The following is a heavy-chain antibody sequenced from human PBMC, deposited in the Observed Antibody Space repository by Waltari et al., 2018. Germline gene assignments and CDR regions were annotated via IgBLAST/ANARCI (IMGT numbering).Heavy chain of an antibody. CDR1: GYSVRSNNPY. CDR2: IYYSGNA. J-gene: IGHJ4*02. Sequence: QLQLLESGPGLAKPSEHLSLTCSVPGYSVRSNNPYSGWIRQPPGKGLEWIGTIYYSGNAYYDPSLKSRVTISLDMSKNDFSLKLSSVTAADTAVYYCTRDGGHDSCDFEDNWGQGSLVTVSS. V-gene: IGHV4-39*02. CDR3: TRDGGHDSCDFEDN. D-gene: IGHD2-21*02.